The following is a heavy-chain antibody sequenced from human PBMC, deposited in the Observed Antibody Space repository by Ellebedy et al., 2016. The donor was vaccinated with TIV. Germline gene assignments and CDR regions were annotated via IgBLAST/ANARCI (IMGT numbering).Heavy chain of an antibody. Sequence: AASVKVSCKASGGTFSSYAISWVRQAPGQGLEWMGIINPSGGSTSYAQKFQGRVTITRDTSASTAYMELSSLRSEDTAVYYCAREDSSAFDYWGQGTLVTVSS. CDR2: INPSGGST. J-gene: IGHJ4*02. D-gene: IGHD3-22*01. CDR3: AREDSSAFDY. V-gene: IGHV1-46*01. CDR1: GGTFSSYA.